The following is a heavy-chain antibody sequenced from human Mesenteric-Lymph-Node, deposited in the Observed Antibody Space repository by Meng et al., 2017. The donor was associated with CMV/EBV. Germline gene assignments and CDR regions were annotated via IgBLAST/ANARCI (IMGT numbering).Heavy chain of an antibody. V-gene: IGHV4-59*01. CDR3: ARDQPADY. CDR1: GGSISSFY. CDR2: TYYSGSF. Sequence: SETLSLTCSVSGGSISSFYWSWIRQSPGKGLEWIGYTYYSGSFNYNPSLKSRVTMSVDTSKNQVFLKLSSVTAADTAVYYCARDQPADYWGQGTLVTVSS. J-gene: IGHJ4*02.